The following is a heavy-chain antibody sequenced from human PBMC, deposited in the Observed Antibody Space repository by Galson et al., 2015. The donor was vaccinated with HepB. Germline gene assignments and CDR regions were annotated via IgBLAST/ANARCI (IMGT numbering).Heavy chain of an antibody. CDR2: IYPSGSI. Sequence: SETLSLTCTVSGYSISSGYYWGWVRQPPGKGLEWIGIIYPSGSIYYNPSLKSRGTVSMDTSKNQFSLKVTSVTAADTAVYYCASGGLPSYGEFRLAGFDSWGQGTLATVSS. CDR1: GYSISSGYY. J-gene: IGHJ4*02. D-gene: IGHD6-19*01. V-gene: IGHV4-38-2*02. CDR3: ASGGLPSYGEFRLAGFDS.